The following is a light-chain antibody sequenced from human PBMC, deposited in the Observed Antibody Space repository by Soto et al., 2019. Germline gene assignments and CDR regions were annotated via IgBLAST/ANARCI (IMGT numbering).Light chain of an antibody. V-gene: IGLV1-40*01. J-gene: IGLJ1*01. CDR2: GNS. CDR1: SSNIGAGYD. Sequence: QSVLTQPPSVSGAPGQRVTISCTGSSSNIGAGYDVHWYQQLPGTAPKLLIDGNSNRPSGVPDRFSGSKSGTSAPLAITGLQGEYEADYFCRSSDSSVSGYVFGTGTKVTVL. CDR3: RSSDSSVSGYV.